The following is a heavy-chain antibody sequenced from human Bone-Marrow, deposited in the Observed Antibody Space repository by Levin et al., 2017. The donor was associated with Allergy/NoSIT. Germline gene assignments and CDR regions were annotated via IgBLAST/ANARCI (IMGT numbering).Heavy chain of an antibody. Sequence: SETLSLTCTVSGGSISSSSYYWGWIRQPPGKGLEWIGSIYYSGSTYYNPSLKSRVTISVDTSKNQFSLKLSSVTAADTAVYYCASLRFLDPVIDYWGQGTLVTVSS. V-gene: IGHV4-39*01. D-gene: IGHD3-3*01. CDR2: IYYSGST. CDR3: ASLRFLDPVIDY. J-gene: IGHJ4*02. CDR1: GGSISSSSYY.